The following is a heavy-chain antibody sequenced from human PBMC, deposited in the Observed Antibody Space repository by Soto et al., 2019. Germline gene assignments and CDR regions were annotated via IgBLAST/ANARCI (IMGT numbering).Heavy chain of an antibody. CDR3: ARARNVLLWFGESGAFDY. D-gene: IGHD3-10*01. CDR1: GYTFTSYG. V-gene: IGHV1-18*04. Sequence: QVQLVQSGAEVKKPGASVKVSCKASGYTFTSYGISWVRQAPGQGLEWMGWISAYNGNTNYAQKLQGRVTMTTDTSTSTAYMELRSLRSDDTAAYYCARARNVLLWFGESGAFDYWGQGTLVTVSS. CDR2: ISAYNGNT. J-gene: IGHJ4*02.